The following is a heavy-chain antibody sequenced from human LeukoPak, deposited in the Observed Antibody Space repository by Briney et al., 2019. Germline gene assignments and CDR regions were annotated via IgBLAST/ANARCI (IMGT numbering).Heavy chain of an antibody. J-gene: IGHJ5*02. Sequence: SETLSLTCAVYGGSFSVYYWSWIRQPPGKGLEWIGEINHSGSTNYNPSLKSRVTISVDTSKNQFSLKLSSVTAADTAVYYCARGYMVTAGKTHNWFDPWGQGTLVTVSS. CDR1: GGSFSVYY. CDR2: INHSGST. CDR3: ARGYMVTAGKTHNWFDP. V-gene: IGHV4-34*01. D-gene: IGHD5-18*01.